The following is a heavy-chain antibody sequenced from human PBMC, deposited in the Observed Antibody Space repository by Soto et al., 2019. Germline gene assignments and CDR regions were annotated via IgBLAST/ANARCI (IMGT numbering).Heavy chain of an antibody. CDR2: IVPIYRTA. V-gene: IGHV1-69*13. CDR1: GGTFSSYR. Sequence: ASVTVSCKASGGTFSSYRINWVRQAPGQGLEWVGGIVPIYRTADYAQKFQGRVTITADESARTSYMELRSLKSQDTAVYYCVRGSGAKLSSSWGQGTLVTVSS. D-gene: IGHD6-13*01. CDR3: VRGSGAKLSSS. J-gene: IGHJ4*02.